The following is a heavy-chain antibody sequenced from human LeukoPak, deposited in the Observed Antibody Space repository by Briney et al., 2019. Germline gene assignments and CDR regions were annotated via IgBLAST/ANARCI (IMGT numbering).Heavy chain of an antibody. CDR2: IYHSGST. Sequence: PSETLSLTCTVSGYSISSGYYWGWIRQPPGKGLEWIGNIYHSGSTYYNPSLKSRVTISVDTSKNQFSLKLSSVTAADTAVYYCARVWRGTLAAAGPYYYFDYWGQGTLVTVSS. V-gene: IGHV4-38-2*02. D-gene: IGHD6-13*01. J-gene: IGHJ4*02. CDR3: ARVWRGTLAAAGPYYYFDY. CDR1: GYSISSGYY.